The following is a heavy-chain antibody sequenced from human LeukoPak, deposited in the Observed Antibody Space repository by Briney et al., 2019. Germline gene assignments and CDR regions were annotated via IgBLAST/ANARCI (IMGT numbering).Heavy chain of an antibody. J-gene: IGHJ5*02. V-gene: IGHV5-51*01. Sequence: GESLKICCQGFGYSFTNYWIGWVRQVPGKGLEWMGIIYPGDSDTRYSPSFQGQVTISADKSISTAYLQWSSLKASDTAMYYCARHGNKQQLVGWFDPWGQGTLVTVSS. D-gene: IGHD6-13*01. CDR2: IYPGDSDT. CDR1: GYSFTNYW. CDR3: ARHGNKQQLVGWFDP.